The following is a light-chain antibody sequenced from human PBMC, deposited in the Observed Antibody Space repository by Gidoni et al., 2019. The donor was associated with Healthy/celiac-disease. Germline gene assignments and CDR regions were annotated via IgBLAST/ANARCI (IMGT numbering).Light chain of an antibody. Sequence: EIVLTQSPATLSLSPGERPTLSCRASQSVSSYLAWYQQKTGQAPRLLIYDASNRATGIPARFSGSGSGTDFTLTISSREPEDFAVYYCQQRSNWPYTFGQGTKLEIK. CDR2: DAS. V-gene: IGKV3-11*01. J-gene: IGKJ2*01. CDR3: QQRSNWPYT. CDR1: QSVSSY.